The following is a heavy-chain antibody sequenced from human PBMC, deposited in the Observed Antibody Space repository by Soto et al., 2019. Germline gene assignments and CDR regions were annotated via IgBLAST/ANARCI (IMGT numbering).Heavy chain of an antibody. Sequence: LSLTCSVSGDSISTVDYFWAWVRQPPGQALEYIGYIYKSATTYFNPSFESRVAISLDTSKSQFSLNVTSLTAADTAVYFCARGRYCLAGRCFPNWFDSWGQGTLVTVSS. J-gene: IGHJ5*01. V-gene: IGHV4-30-4*01. CDR2: IYKSATT. D-gene: IGHD2-15*01. CDR3: ARGRYCLAGRCFPNWFDS. CDR1: GDSISTVDYF.